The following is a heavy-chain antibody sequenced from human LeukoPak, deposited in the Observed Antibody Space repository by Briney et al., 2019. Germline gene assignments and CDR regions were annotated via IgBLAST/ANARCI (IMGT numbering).Heavy chain of an antibody. V-gene: IGHV1-2*02. D-gene: IGHD2-15*01. CDR3: ARDVVVEAFDI. CDR2: INPNSGST. Sequence: ASVKVSCKASGGTFSSYAISWVRQAPGQGLEWMGWINPNSGSTNSAQKFQGRVTMTRDTSISTAYMELSRLRSDDTAVYFCARDVVVEAFDIWGQGTMVTVSS. J-gene: IGHJ3*02. CDR1: GGTFSSYA.